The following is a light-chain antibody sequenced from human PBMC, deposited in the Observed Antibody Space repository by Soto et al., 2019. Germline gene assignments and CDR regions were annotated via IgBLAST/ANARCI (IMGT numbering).Light chain of an antibody. J-gene: IGKJ5*01. V-gene: IGKV1-5*01. CDR3: QQYNSYHIT. Sequence: DIQMTQSPSTLSASVGDRVTITCRASHSISRGLAWYQQKPGKAPRLLIYDDSSLESGVPSRFSGSGSGTEFTLTISSVQPDDVASYFCQQYNSYHITFGQGTRLEIK. CDR1: HSISRG. CDR2: DDS.